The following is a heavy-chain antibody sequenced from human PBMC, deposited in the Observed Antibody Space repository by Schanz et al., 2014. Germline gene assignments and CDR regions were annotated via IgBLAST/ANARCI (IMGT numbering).Heavy chain of an antibody. CDR2: ISASGEDT. Sequence: EVQLLESGGGLVQPGGSLRLSCAASEFTFSTDAMSWVRQAPGKGLEWLSVISASGEDTYYAGSVKGRFTISRDNAKNSLFLQMNSLRAEDSAVYYCAKGRFGDLSAFDIWGQGTMVTVSS. D-gene: IGHD3-10*01. CDR1: EFTFSTDA. J-gene: IGHJ3*02. CDR3: AKGRFGDLSAFDI. V-gene: IGHV3-23*01.